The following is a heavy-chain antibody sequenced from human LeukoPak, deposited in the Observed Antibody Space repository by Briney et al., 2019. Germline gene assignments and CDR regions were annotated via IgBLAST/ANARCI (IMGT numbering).Heavy chain of an antibody. CDR1: GFTFSSYS. CDR3: ARAASGFWTGFDY. Sequence: GGSLRLSCAASGFTFSSYSMNWVRQAPGQGLERVSYISNSGTTIYYADSVKGRFTISRDNAKNSLYLQMNSLRAEDTAIYYCARAASGFWTGFDYWGQGTLVTVSS. CDR2: ISNSGTTI. J-gene: IGHJ4*02. D-gene: IGHD3/OR15-3a*01. V-gene: IGHV3-48*04.